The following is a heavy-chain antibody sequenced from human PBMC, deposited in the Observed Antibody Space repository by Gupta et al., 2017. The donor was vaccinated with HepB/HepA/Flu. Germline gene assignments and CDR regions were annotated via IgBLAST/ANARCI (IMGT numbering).Heavy chain of an antibody. Sequence: EVQLVESGGGLVQPGGSLRLSCAASGFTFSSHWMYWVSQAPGKGLGWVANIKQDGSEKKYVDSVKGRFTISRDNAKDSLYLQMDSLRAEDTAVYYCARGSGSTTRALDIWGQGTMVTVSS. V-gene: IGHV3-7*01. D-gene: IGHD2/OR15-2a*01. CDR1: GFTFSSHW. CDR2: IKQDGSEK. CDR3: ARGSGSTTRALDI. J-gene: IGHJ3*02.